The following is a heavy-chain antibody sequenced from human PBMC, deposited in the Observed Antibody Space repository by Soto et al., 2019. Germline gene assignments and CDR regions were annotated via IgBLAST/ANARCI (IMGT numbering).Heavy chain of an antibody. D-gene: IGHD6-19*01. CDR1: GFTFSNAW. Sequence: EVQLVESGGGLVKPGGSLRLSCAASGFTFSNAWMNWVRQAPGKGLEWGGRIKSKTDGGTTDYDAPVKGRFTISRDDSKNTLYLQMNSLKTEDTAVYYCTTYIIAVAGTLVSDAFDIWGQGTIVTVSS. CDR3: TTYIIAVAGTLVSDAFDI. J-gene: IGHJ3*02. V-gene: IGHV3-15*07. CDR2: IKSKTDGGTT.